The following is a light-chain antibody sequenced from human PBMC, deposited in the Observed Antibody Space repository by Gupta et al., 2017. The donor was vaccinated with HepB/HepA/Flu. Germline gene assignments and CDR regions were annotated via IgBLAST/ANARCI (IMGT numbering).Light chain of an antibody. J-gene: IGKJ1*01. CDR2: GAS. Sequence: DIVLTQSPDTLSLTPGERATLSCRASQSVSSYYLAWYQLRPGQAPRLLIYGASSRATGIPDRFSGSGSGTDFTLTITTLEPDDFAVYYCQQCGSSPWTFGQGTKVEIK. CDR3: QQCGSSPWT. CDR1: QSVSSYY. V-gene: IGKV3-20*01.